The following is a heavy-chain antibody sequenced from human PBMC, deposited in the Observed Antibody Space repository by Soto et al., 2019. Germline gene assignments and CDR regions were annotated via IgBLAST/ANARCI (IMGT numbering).Heavy chain of an antibody. CDR1: GFTFDDYA. J-gene: IGHJ6*02. D-gene: IGHD3-10*01. CDR3: AKDFHYSSGSFHGMDV. V-gene: IGHV3-9*01. Sequence: PGGSLRLSCAASGFTFDDYAMHWVRQAPGKGLEWVSGISWNSGSIGYADSVKGRFTISRDNAKNSLYLQMNVLRPEDTALYYCAKDFHYSSGSFHGMDVWGQGTTVTVSS. CDR2: ISWNSGSI.